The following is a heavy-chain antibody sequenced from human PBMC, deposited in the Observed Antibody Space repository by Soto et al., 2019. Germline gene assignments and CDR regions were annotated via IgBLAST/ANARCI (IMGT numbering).Heavy chain of an antibody. CDR1: GGSISSGGYY. V-gene: IGHV4-31*03. CDR3: ARSSPVVTAP. Sequence: LSLTCTVSGGSISSGGYYWSWIRQHPGKGLEWIGYIYYSGSTYYNPSLKSRITISVDTSKNQFSLKLSSVTAADTAVYYCARSSPVVTAPWGQGTLVTVS. CDR2: IYYSGST. D-gene: IGHD2-21*02. J-gene: IGHJ5*02.